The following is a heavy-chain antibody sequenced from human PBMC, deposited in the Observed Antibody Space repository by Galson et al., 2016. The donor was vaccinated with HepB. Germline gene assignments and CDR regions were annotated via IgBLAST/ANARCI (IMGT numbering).Heavy chain of an antibody. D-gene: IGHD2-2*01. J-gene: IGHJ4*02. CDR1: GYTFTSYG. V-gene: IGHV1-18*01. CDR2: ISAYNGNT. CDR3: ARGPSSTRTFDY. Sequence: SVKVSCKASGYTFTSYGITWVRQAPGQGLEWMGWISAYNGNTNYAQKLQGRVTMTTDTSTSTAYMELRCLRSDDTAVYYCARGPSSTRTFDYWGQGTLVTVSS.